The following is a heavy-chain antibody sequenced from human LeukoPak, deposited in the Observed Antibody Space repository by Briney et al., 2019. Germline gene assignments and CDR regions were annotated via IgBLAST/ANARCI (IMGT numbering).Heavy chain of an antibody. J-gene: IGHJ6*02. CDR1: GFTFSSYA. D-gene: IGHD5-18*01. Sequence: GGSLRLSCAASGFTFSSYAMSWVRQAPGKGLEGVSAISGSGGSTYYADSVKGRFTISRDNSKKKLYLQMNSLRAEDTAVYYCAKDRPLWLTYYYYGIDVWGQGTTVTVSS. CDR3: AKDRPLWLTYYYYGIDV. V-gene: IGHV3-23*01. CDR2: ISGSGGST.